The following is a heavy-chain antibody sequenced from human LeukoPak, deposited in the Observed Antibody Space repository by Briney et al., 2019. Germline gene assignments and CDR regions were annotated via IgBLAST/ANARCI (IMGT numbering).Heavy chain of an antibody. Sequence: SETLSLTCTVSGGSISTNLYYWVWIRQPPGKGLEWIATIYYSGTTYYNPSLKSRVTISVDTSKNQFSLKLSSVTAADTAVYYCARWGMGGIAAAALLRYNWFDPWGQGTLVTVSS. CDR2: IYYSGTT. CDR1: GGSISTNLYY. V-gene: IGHV4-39*07. CDR3: ARWGMGGIAAAALLRYNWFDP. D-gene: IGHD6-13*01. J-gene: IGHJ5*02.